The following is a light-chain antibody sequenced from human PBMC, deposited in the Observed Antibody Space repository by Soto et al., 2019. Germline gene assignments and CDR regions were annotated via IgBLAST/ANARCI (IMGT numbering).Light chain of an antibody. V-gene: IGKV1-9*01. CDR1: QGINDY. CDR3: QQFNTYPLT. Sequence: DIQLTQSPSFLSASVGDRVTITCRASQGINDYLAWYQQKPGKAPKLLIYAASTLQSEVPSRFSGSASGTEFTITISSLKPEDFATYYCQQFNTYPLTFGGGTKVEVK. CDR2: AAS. J-gene: IGKJ4*01.